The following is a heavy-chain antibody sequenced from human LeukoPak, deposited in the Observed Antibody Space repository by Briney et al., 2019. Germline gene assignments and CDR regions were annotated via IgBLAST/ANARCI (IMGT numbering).Heavy chain of an antibody. D-gene: IGHD4/OR15-4a*01. CDR3: AKSGAPFDY. Sequence: GASVKVSCKTSGYTFTSYGVSWVRQAPGQGLEWMGWISVYNGNTNYTQKFQGRVTMTTDTSTSTAYMELRSLRSDDTAVYFCAKSGAPFDYWGQGTLVAVSS. J-gene: IGHJ4*02. CDR1: GYTFTSYG. CDR2: ISVYNGNT. V-gene: IGHV1-18*01.